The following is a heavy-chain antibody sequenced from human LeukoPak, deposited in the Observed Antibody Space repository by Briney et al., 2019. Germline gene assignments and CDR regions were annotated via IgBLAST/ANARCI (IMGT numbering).Heavy chain of an antibody. CDR2: IYYSGST. Sequence: SETLSLTCTVSGGSISSSSYYWGWIRQPPGKGLEWIGSIYYSGSTYYNPSLKSRVTISVDTSKNQFSLKLSSVTSADTDVYYCARHAPQLIDIDYWGQGTLVTVSS. CDR3: ARHAPQLIDIDY. D-gene: IGHD6-13*01. CDR1: GGSISSSSYY. J-gene: IGHJ4*02. V-gene: IGHV4-39*01.